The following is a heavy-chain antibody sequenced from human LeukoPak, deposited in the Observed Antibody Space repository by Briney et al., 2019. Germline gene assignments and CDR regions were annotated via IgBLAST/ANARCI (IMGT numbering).Heavy chain of an antibody. D-gene: IGHD3-10*01. Sequence: SETLSLTCTVSGGSISITSYYWGWIRQPPGKGLEWIGSMYSSGSTYYNPSLKSRVTISVDTSKNQFSLKLSSVTAADTAVYYCARDGGRVRGVINYYYMDVWGKGTTVTISS. J-gene: IGHJ6*03. CDR2: MYSSGST. V-gene: IGHV4-39*07. CDR3: ARDGGRVRGVINYYYMDV. CDR1: GGSISITSYY.